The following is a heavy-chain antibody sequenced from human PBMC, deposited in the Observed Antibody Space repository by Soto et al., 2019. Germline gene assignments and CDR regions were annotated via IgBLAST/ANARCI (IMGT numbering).Heavy chain of an antibody. D-gene: IGHD2-8*02. V-gene: IGHV1-2*02. CDR1: GYNFSDYY. CDR2: VSPKSGRR. CDR3: AREISGGGTLNWFDP. Sequence: GASLKVSCKATGYNFSDYYIHWVRQAPGQGLEWLGWVSPKSGRRNNPQKFKGRVTITRDTASNTGSRDLSGLKSDGRAVFFCAREISGGGTLNWFDPWGQGTLVTVSS. J-gene: IGHJ5*02.